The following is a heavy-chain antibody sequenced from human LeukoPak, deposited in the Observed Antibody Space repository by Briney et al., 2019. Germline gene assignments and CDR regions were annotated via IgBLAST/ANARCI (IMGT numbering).Heavy chain of an antibody. Sequence: GGSLRLSCAASGFTFSSYSMNWVRQAPGKGLEWVSSISSSSSYIYYIDSVKGRFTISRDNAKSSLYLQMNSLRPEDTAVYYCAREDDFSSGMDVWGQGTTVTVSS. CDR1: GFTFSSYS. V-gene: IGHV3-21*06. D-gene: IGHD1-1*01. J-gene: IGHJ6*02. CDR3: AREDDFSSGMDV. CDR2: ISSSSSYI.